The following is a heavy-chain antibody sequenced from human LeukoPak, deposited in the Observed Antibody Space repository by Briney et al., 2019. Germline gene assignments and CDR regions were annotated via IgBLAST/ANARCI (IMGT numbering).Heavy chain of an antibody. J-gene: IGHJ4*02. CDR3: ATQGGYCTNGVCYTSFDY. CDR2: IYHSGST. Sequence: PSQTLSLTCAVSGGSISSGGYSWSWIRQPPGKGLEWIGYIYHSGSTYYNPSLKSRVTISVDRSKNQFSLKLSSVTAADTAVYYCATQGGYCTNGVCYTSFDYWGQGTLVTVSS. D-gene: IGHD2-8*01. V-gene: IGHV4-30-2*01. CDR1: GGSISSGGYS.